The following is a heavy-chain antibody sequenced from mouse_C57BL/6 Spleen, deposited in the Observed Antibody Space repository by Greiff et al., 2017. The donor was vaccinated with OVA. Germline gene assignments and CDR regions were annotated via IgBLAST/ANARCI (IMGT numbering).Heavy chain of an antibody. CDR3: ARSLFYAERGSWFAY. CDR2: INPNYGTT. Sequence: EVQLQQPGPELVKPGASVKISCKASGYSFTDYNMNWVKQSNGKSLEWIGVINPNYGTTSYNQKFKGKATLTVDQSSSTAYMQLNSLTSEDSAVYYCARSLFYAERGSWFAYWGQGTLVTVSA. V-gene: IGHV1-39*01. D-gene: IGHD1-1*01. J-gene: IGHJ3*01. CDR1: GYSFTDYN.